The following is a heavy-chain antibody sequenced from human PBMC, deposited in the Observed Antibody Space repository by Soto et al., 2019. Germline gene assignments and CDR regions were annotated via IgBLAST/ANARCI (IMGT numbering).Heavy chain of an antibody. D-gene: IGHD3-10*01. CDR1: GGTFSSYA. CDR3: ARDSGLGSYPPRFDY. J-gene: IGHJ4*02. V-gene: IGHV1-69*06. CDR2: IIPIFGTA. Sequence: ASVKVSFKASGGTFSSYAISWVRQAPGQGLEWMGGIIPIFGTANYAQKFQGRVTITADKSTSTAYMELSSLRSEDTAVYYCARDSGLGSYPPRFDYWGQGTLVTVSS.